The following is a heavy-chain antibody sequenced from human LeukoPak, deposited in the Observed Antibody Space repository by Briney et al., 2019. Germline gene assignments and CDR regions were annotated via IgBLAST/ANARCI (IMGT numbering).Heavy chain of an antibody. CDR2: IIPILGIA. J-gene: IGHJ3*02. Sequence: SVKVSCKASGGTFSSYAVSWVRQAPGQGLEWMGRIIPILGIANYAQKFQGRVTITADKSTSTAYMELSSLRSEDTAVYYCARTRHIVVVTATTDAFDIWGQGTMVTVSS. CDR1: GGTFSSYA. CDR3: ARTRHIVVVTATTDAFDI. V-gene: IGHV1-69*04. D-gene: IGHD2-21*02.